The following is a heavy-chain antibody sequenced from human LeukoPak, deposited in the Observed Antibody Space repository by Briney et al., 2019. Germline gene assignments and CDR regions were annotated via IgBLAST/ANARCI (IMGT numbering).Heavy chain of an antibody. V-gene: IGHV1-18*01. CDR3: ARDQLITIFGVVIIGRNNWFDP. CDR1: GYTFTSYG. CDR2: ISAYNGNT. Sequence: ASVKVSCKASGYTFTSYGIRWVRQAPGQGLEWMGWISAYNGNTNYAQKLQGRVTMTTDTSTSTAYMELRSPRSDDTAVYYCARDQLITIFGVVIIGRNNWFDPWGQGTLVTVSS. D-gene: IGHD3-3*01. J-gene: IGHJ5*02.